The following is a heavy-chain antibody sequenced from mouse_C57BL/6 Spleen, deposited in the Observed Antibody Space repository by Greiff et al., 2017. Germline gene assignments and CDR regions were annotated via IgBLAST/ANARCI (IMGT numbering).Heavy chain of an antibody. CDR3: ARGELTEDD. CDR2: IYPGDGDT. J-gene: IGHJ2*01. V-gene: IGHV1-82*01. CDR1: GYAFSSSW. Sequence: VQLQQSGPELVKPGASVKISCKASGYAFSSSWMNWVKQRPGKGLEWIGRIYPGDGDTNYNGKFKGKATLTADKSSSTAYMQLSSLTSEDSAVYFCARGELTEDDWGQGTTLTVSS. D-gene: IGHD1-1*01.